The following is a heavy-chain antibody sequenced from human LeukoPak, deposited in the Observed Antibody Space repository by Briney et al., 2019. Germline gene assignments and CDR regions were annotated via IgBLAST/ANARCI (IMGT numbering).Heavy chain of an antibody. Sequence: SETLSLTCTVSSGSISSYYWSWIRQPPGKGLEWIGYIYYSGSTNYNPSLKSRVTISVDTSKNQFSLKLSSVTAADTAVYYCARGRQLLSKGDLSFDYWGQGTLVTVSS. J-gene: IGHJ4*02. V-gene: IGHV4-59*12. CDR3: ARGRQLLSKGDLSFDY. D-gene: IGHD2-2*01. CDR1: SGSISSYY. CDR2: IYYSGST.